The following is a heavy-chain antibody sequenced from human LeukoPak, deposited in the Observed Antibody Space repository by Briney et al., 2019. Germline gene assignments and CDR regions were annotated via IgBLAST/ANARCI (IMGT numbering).Heavy chain of an antibody. Sequence: GGSLRLSCAASGFSFSSHAMSWVRQAPGKGLEWVSAISNGGDSTYYADSVKGRFTISRDNSKNTLYLQMNSLRAEDTAVYYCAKSNRPKYYYDSSGSQGRYYFDYWGQGTLVTVSS. J-gene: IGHJ4*02. V-gene: IGHV3-23*01. CDR3: AKSNRPKYYYDSSGSQGRYYFDY. D-gene: IGHD3-22*01. CDR2: ISNGGDST. CDR1: GFSFSSHA.